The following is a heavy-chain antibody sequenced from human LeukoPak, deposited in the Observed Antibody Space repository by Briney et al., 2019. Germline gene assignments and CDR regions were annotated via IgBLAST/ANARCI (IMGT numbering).Heavy chain of an antibody. J-gene: IGHJ4*02. V-gene: IGHV3-23*01. CDR2: ISGSGGST. CDR1: GLTFSSYA. D-gene: IGHD4-17*01. Sequence: PGGSLRLPCAASGLTFSSYAMSWVRQAPGKGLEWVSGISGSGGSTYYAESVKGRFTISRDNSKNTLYLQMNSLRAEDTAVYYCAKNKIYGIYPFDYWGQGTLVTVSS. CDR3: AKNKIYGIYPFDY.